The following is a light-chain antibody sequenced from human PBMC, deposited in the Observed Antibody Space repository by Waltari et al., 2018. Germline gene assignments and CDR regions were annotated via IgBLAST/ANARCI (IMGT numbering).Light chain of an antibody. CDR1: QDISSH. CDR3: LQLYSYPLT. Sequence: IQLTQSPSSLSASVGDRVTITCRASQDISSHLAWYQKIPGKAPKLLIYAASTLQSGVPSRFGGSGSGTDFTLTISSLQPEDFATFYCLQLYSYPLTFGGGTKVEIK. J-gene: IGKJ4*01. V-gene: IGKV1-9*01. CDR2: AAS.